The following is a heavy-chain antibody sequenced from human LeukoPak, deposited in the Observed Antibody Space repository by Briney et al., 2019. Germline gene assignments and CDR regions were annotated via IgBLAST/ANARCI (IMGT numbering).Heavy chain of an antibody. Sequence: GASVKASCKASGYTFTFYGISWVRQAPGQGLEWMGWISEYNGNTNYTQNLQGRVTMTTDTSTSTAYMELRSLRSDDTAVYYCAREVDSSNWYFDYWGQGTLVTVSS. CDR1: GYTFTFYG. CDR2: ISEYNGNT. V-gene: IGHV1-18*01. D-gene: IGHD6-13*01. CDR3: AREVDSSNWYFDY. J-gene: IGHJ4*02.